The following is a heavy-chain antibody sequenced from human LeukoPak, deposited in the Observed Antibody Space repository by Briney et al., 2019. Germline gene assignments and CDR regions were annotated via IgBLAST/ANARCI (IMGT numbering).Heavy chain of an antibody. Sequence: SETLSLTCAVSGVSLSPYYWAWIRQPPGKGLEWIGYIHTSGSNNQYPSLKSRVTISVDKSKNHFSLRLTSVTAADTAVYYCARLSAAVHLGAFDLGGQGTMVTVSS. D-gene: IGHD3-3*01. CDR1: GVSLSPYY. V-gene: IGHV4-4*09. CDR2: IHTSGSN. CDR3: ARLSAAVHLGAFDL. J-gene: IGHJ3*01.